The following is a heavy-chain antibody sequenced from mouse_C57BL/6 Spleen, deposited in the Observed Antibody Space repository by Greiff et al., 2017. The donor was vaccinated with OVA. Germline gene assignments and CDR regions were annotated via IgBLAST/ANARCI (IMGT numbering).Heavy chain of an antibody. D-gene: IGHD1-1*01. CDR2: INYDGSST. CDR1: GFTFSDYY. Sequence: EVKVEESEGGLVQPGSSMKLSCTASGFTFSDYYMAWVRQVPEKGLEWVANINYDGSSTYYLDSLKSRFIISRDNAKNILYLQMSSLKSEDTATYYCARHLSYAMDYWGQGTSVTVSS. V-gene: IGHV5-16*01. CDR3: ARHLSYAMDY. J-gene: IGHJ4*01.